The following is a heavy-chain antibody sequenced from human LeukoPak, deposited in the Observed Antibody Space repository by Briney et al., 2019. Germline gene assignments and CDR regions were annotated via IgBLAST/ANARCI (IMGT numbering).Heavy chain of an antibody. D-gene: IGHD2-21*01. Sequence: SVKASCKASGGTFSSYAISWVRQAPGQGLEWMGRIIPIFGTANYAQKFQGRVTITADESTSTAYMELSSLRSEDTAVYYCATLYDMIAMEYYYYYYMDVWGKGTTVTVSS. CDR3: ATLYDMIAMEYYYYYYMDV. CDR1: GGTFSSYA. V-gene: IGHV1-69*13. J-gene: IGHJ6*03. CDR2: IIPIFGTA.